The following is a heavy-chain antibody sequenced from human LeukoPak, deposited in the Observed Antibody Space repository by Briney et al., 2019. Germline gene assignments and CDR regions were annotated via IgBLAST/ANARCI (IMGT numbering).Heavy chain of an antibody. CDR2: IYYSGST. CDR3: ARWDDLFLIDF. Sequence: SETLSLTCTVSGGSISSGGYYWSWIRQHPGKGLEWIGYIYYSGSTYYNPSLKSRVTISVDTSKNQFSLKLSSVTAADTAVYYCARWDDLFLIDFWGQGTLVTVSS. J-gene: IGHJ4*02. V-gene: IGHV4-31*03. CDR1: GGSISSGGYY. D-gene: IGHD3-9*01.